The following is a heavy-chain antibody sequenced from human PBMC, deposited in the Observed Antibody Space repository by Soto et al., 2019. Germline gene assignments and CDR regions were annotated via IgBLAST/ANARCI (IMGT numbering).Heavy chain of an antibody. CDR1: GGSISDYY. D-gene: IGHD3-22*01. V-gene: IGHV4-59*01. CDR3: ARDKGLLLFYFDS. Sequence: SETLSLTCTVSGGSISDYYWSWIRQPPGKGLEWIGYIYYSGNTNYNPSLKSRVTISVDKTKNQFSLKLSSVTAADTAVYYCARDKGLLLFYFDSCGPGTLVTVS. J-gene: IGHJ4*02. CDR2: IYYSGNT.